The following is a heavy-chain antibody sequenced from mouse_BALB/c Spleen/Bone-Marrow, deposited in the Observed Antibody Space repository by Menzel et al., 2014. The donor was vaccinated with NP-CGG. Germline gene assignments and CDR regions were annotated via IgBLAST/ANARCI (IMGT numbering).Heavy chain of an antibody. CDR3: ARDYGSRHYFDY. V-gene: IGHV2-9*02. CDR1: GFSLTSYG. Sequence: VQLVESGPGLVAPSQSLSITCTVSGFSLTSYGVHWVRQPPGKGLEWLGVIWTGGTTNSDSALMSRLSISKDNSESQVFLKMKSLQTDDTAIYYCARDYGSRHYFDYWGQGTTLTVSS. CDR2: IWTGGTT. J-gene: IGHJ2*01. D-gene: IGHD1-1*01.